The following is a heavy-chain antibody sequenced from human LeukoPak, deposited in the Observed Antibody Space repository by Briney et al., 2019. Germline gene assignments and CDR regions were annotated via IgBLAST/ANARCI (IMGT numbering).Heavy chain of an antibody. J-gene: IGHJ3*01. V-gene: IGHV3-48*03. CDR2: ISSSGSTI. CDR1: GFTFSSYE. Sequence: PGGSLRLSCAASGFTFSSYEMNWVRQAPGKGLEWVSYISSSGSTIYYADSVKGRFTISRDNAKNSLFLQMNSLRAEDTAIYYCARESLFNANFDAFDLWGQGTMVTVSS. D-gene: IGHD4/OR15-4a*01. CDR3: ARESLFNANFDAFDL.